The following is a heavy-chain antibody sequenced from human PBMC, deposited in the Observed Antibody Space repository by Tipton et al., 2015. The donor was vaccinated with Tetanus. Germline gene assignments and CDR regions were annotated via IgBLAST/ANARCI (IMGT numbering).Heavy chain of an antibody. CDR1: GFTLSRYT. V-gene: IGHV3-21*01. D-gene: IGHD3-22*01. Sequence: SLRLSCAASGFTLSRYTLNWVRQAPGKGLEWVSSISSSSRYIYYADSVKGRFTISRDNAKNSLYLQMTGLRAEDTAMYYCARGEKLPRNMENYDTRGFDAFGIWGQGTMVTVSS. CDR3: ARGEKLPRNMENYDTRGFDAFGI. CDR2: ISSSSRYI. J-gene: IGHJ3*02.